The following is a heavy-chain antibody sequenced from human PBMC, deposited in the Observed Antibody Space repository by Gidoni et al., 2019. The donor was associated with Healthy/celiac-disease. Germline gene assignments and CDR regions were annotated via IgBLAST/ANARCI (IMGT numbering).Heavy chain of an antibody. D-gene: IGHD6-19*01. CDR3: AREGSQGLIAVAGIDY. CDR2: INPSGST. Sequence: QVQLQQWGAGLFKPSETLSLTCAFYGGSFRGYYCGWIRHPPGKGLEWIGEINPSGSTNYNPSLKSRVTISVDTSKNQFSLKLSSVTAADTAVYYCAREGSQGLIAVAGIDYWGQGTLVTVSS. J-gene: IGHJ4*02. CDR1: GGSFRGYY. V-gene: IGHV4-34*01.